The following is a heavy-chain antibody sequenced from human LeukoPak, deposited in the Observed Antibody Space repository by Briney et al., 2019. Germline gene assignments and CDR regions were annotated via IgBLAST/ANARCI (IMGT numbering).Heavy chain of an antibody. CDR2: IWYDGSNK. CDR3: ARDRPGLWDYYGMDV. Sequence: GGSLRLSCAASGFTFSSYWMSWVRQAPGKGLEWVAVIWYDGSNKYYADSVKGRFTISRDNSKNTLYLQMNSLRAEDTAVYYCARDRPGLWDYYGMDVWGQGTTVTVSS. V-gene: IGHV3-33*08. CDR1: GFTFSSYW. D-gene: IGHD1-26*01. J-gene: IGHJ6*02.